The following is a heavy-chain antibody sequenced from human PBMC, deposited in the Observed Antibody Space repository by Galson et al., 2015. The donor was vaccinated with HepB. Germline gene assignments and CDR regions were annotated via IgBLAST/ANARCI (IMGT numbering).Heavy chain of an antibody. CDR2: INTNNGGT. Sequence: SVKVSCKASAYTFTDYYIHWVRQAPGQGLQWMGRINTNNGGTDSAQKFQGRITMTRDTSISTAYMELSRLKSDDTAVYYCARGEMATTYYFDYWGQGTLVTVSS. V-gene: IGHV1-2*02. D-gene: IGHD5-24*01. J-gene: IGHJ4*02. CDR1: AYTFTDYY. CDR3: ARGEMATTYYFDY.